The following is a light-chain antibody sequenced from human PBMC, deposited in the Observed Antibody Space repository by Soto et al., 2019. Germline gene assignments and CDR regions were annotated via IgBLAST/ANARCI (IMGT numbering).Light chain of an antibody. Sequence: EIVKTPSPVTPSLSPGERAHLPCRASQSVSSSYLAWYQQKPGQAPRLLIYGASSRATGIPARFSGSGSGTDFTLTISSLEPEDFAVYYCQQRSNWPITFGQGTRLEIK. V-gene: IGKV3D-20*02. CDR3: QQRSNWPIT. CDR2: GAS. CDR1: QSVSSSY. J-gene: IGKJ5*01.